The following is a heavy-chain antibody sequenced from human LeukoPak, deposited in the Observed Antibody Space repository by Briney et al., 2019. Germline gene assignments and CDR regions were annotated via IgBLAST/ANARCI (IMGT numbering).Heavy chain of an antibody. J-gene: IGHJ6*02. CDR2: INHNGNVN. D-gene: IGHD3-16*01. V-gene: IGHV3-7*03. Sequence: WGSLRLSCAASGFTFSSYWMNWARQAPGKGLEWVASINHNGNVNYYVDSVKGRFTISRDNAKNSLYLQMSNLRAEDTAVYFCARGGGLDVWGQGATVTVSS. CDR1: GFTFSSYW. CDR3: ARGGGLDV.